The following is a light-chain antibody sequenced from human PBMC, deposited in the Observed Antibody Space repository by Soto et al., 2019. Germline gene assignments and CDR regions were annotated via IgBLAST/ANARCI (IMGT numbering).Light chain of an antibody. Sequence: EIVLTQSPATLSLSPGERATLSCRTSQSVSKYFAWYQQKPGRAPRLLIYDASSSATGIPARLIGSGSGTDFTLTISSLEPEDFAIYYCQQRSNWPITFGQGTRLEIK. V-gene: IGKV3-11*01. CDR1: QSVSKY. CDR2: DAS. J-gene: IGKJ5*01. CDR3: QQRSNWPIT.